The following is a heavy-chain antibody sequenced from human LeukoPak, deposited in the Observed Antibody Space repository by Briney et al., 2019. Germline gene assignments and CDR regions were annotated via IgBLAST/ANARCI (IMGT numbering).Heavy chain of an antibody. CDR1: GGSISSGSYY. J-gene: IGHJ6*03. CDR3: ARGSGSYYYYYYMDV. CDR2: IYTSGST. V-gene: IGHV4-61*02. D-gene: IGHD1-26*01. Sequence: SETLSLTCTVSGGSISSGSYYWSWIRQPAGKGLEWIGRIYTSGSTNYNPSLKSRVTISVDTSKNQFSLKLSSVSAADTAVYYCARGSGSYYYYYYMDVWGKGTTVTISS.